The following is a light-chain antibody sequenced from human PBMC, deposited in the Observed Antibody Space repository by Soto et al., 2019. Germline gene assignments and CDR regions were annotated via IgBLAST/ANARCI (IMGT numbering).Light chain of an antibody. Sequence: EIVLTQSPGTLSLSPGERATLSCRASQSVSSSYLAWYQQKPGQAPRLLIYGASSRATGIPDRFSGSGSGTDFTLTISRLEPEDFAVYYCQQYCSSPREYTFGQGTKLEIK. CDR2: GAS. J-gene: IGKJ2*01. V-gene: IGKV3-20*01. CDR1: QSVSSSY. CDR3: QQYCSSPREYT.